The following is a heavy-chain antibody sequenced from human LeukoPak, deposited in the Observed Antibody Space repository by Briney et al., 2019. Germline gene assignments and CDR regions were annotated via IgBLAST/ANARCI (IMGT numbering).Heavy chain of an antibody. CDR1: GYTFTSYY. D-gene: IGHD6-13*01. CDR2: INPSGGST. J-gene: IGHJ4*02. CDR3: ARVSSSWPTSYYFDY. Sequence: ASVKVSCKASGYTFTSYYMHWVRQAPGQGLEWMGIINPSGGSTSYAQKFQGRVTMTRDTSTSTVYMELSSLRSEDTAVYYCARVSSSWPTSYYFDYWGQGTLVTVSS. V-gene: IGHV1-46*01.